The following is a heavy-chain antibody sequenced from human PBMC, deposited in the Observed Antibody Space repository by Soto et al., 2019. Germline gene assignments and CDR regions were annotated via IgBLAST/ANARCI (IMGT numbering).Heavy chain of an antibody. CDR1: GYTLTEIS. J-gene: IGHJ3*02. CDR3: ATDYGSSSSAFDI. D-gene: IGHD6-6*01. Sequence: ASVKGSCKVSGYTLTEISMHWLRQAPGKGLEWMGGFDPEDGETIYAQKFQGRVTMTEDTSTDTAYMELSSLRSEDTAVYYCATDYGSSSSAFDIWGQGTMVTVSS. CDR2: FDPEDGET. V-gene: IGHV1-24*01.